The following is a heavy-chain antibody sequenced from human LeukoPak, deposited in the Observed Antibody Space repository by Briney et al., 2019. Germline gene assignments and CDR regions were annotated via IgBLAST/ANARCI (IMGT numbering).Heavy chain of an antibody. J-gene: IGHJ5*02. CDR1: GGSFSGYY. CDR2: NNHSGST. D-gene: IGHD2-2*02. CDR3: ARVPRSVVPAAIRYNWFDP. Sequence: SETLSLTCAVYGGSFSGYYWSWIHQPPGKGLEWIGENNHSGSTNYNPSLKSRVTISVDTSKDQFSLKLSSVTAAGTAVYYCARVPRSVVPAAIRYNWFDPWGQGTLVTVSS. V-gene: IGHV4-34*01.